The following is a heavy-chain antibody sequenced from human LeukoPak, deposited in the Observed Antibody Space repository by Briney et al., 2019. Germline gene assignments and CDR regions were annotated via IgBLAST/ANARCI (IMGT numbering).Heavy chain of an antibody. V-gene: IGHV3-30*04. CDR2: ISYDGSNK. CDR3: ARDRDYGSGSYHDAFDS. CDR1: GFTFSSYA. D-gene: IGHD3-10*01. J-gene: IGHJ3*02. Sequence: GGSLRLSCAASGFTFSSYAMHWVRQAPGKGLEWVAVISYDGSNKYYADSVKGRFTISRDNSKNTLYLQMNSLRAEDTAVYYCARDRDYGSGSYHDAFDSWGQGTMVTVSS.